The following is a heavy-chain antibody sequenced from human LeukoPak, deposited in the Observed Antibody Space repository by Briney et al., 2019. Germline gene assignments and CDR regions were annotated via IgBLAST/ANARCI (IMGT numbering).Heavy chain of an antibody. D-gene: IGHD3-22*01. Sequence: GGSLRLSCAASGFTFSDYYMSWNRQAPGKGLQWISYISSSGSTKYYADSVKGRFTISRDNAKKSLYLQMNSLSVEDTAVYYCARGEYYESSGYYHYDYWGQGTLVTVSS. CDR1: GFTFSDYY. CDR3: ARGEYYESSGYYHYDY. CDR2: ISSSGSTK. J-gene: IGHJ4*02. V-gene: IGHV3-11*01.